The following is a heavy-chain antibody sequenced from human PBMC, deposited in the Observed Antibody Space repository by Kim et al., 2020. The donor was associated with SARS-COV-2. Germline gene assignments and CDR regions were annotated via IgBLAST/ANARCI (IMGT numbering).Heavy chain of an antibody. CDR2: ISAYNGNT. J-gene: IGHJ4*02. D-gene: IGHD3-10*01. V-gene: IGHV1-18*01. CDR1: GYTFTSYG. CDR3: ARTLWFGELLERFDY. Sequence: ASVKVSCKASGYTFTSYGISWVRQAPGQGLEWMGWISAYNGNTNYAQKLQGRVTMTTDTSTSTAYMELRSLRSDDTAVYYCARTLWFGELLERFDYWGQGTLVTVSS.